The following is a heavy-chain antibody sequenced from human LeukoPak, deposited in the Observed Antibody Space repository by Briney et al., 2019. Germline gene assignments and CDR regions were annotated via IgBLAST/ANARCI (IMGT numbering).Heavy chain of an antibody. CDR3: AKGALLNSNSSENT. CDR1: GFTFSSCA. D-gene: IGHD6-6*01. Sequence: GGSLRLSCAASGFTFSSCAMSWVRQAPGKGLEWVSAISGSGGSTYYADSVKGRFTISRDNSKNTLYLQMNSLRAEDTAVYYCAKGALLNSNSSENTWGQGTLVTVSS. V-gene: IGHV3-23*01. CDR2: ISGSGGST. J-gene: IGHJ5*02.